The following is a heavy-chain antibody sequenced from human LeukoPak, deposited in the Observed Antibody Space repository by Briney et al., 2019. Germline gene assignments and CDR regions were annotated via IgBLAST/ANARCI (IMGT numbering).Heavy chain of an antibody. CDR1: GASISSGDYY. CDR2: IYYSGTT. Sequence: SETLSLTCTVSGASISSGDYYWSWIRQPPGKGLEWIGYIYYSGTTNYNPSLKTRVTISVDTSKNQFSLKLSSVTTADTAVYYCARGPNYVWGSYRYFDYWGQGILVTVSS. D-gene: IGHD3-16*02. V-gene: IGHV4-30-4*01. CDR3: ARGPNYVWGSYRYFDY. J-gene: IGHJ4*02.